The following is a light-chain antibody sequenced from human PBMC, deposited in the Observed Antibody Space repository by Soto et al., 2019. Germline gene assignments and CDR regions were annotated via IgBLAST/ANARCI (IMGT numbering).Light chain of an antibody. J-gene: IGKJ1*01. CDR1: QSISNY. CDR2: AAS. Sequence: DIQMTQSPSSLSASVGDRVTITCRASQSISNYLNWYQQKPGKAPKLLMYAASSLKSGVPSSFGGSGSGTDFTLTISSLQHEDFATYDFQQSDRTPRTFGQGTTV. V-gene: IGKV1-39*01. CDR3: QQSDRTPRT.